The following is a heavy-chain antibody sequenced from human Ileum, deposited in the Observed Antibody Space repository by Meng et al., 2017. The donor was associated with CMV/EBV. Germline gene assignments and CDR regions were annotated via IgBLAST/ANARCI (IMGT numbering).Heavy chain of an antibody. CDR3: ARLGQFDY. J-gene: IGHJ4*01. CDR1: GFTFTDYW. Sequence: RLSFAASGFTFTDYWMTWIRQAPGKVLEWISYINERGSTIYYADSVKGRFTVSRDNAKNSVYLQMKGLRAEDTAVYYCARLGQFDYWGHGTLVTVSS. CDR2: INERGSTI. V-gene: IGHV3-11*04.